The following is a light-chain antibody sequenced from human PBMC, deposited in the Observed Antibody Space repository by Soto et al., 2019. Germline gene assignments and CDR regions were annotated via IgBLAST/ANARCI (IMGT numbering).Light chain of an antibody. J-gene: IGLJ3*02. Sequence: QSVLTQPPSVSGAPGQRVTISCTGSISNIGAGYAVHWYQQLPGTAPKLLIYGNSNRPSGVPDRFSGSKSGTSASLAITGLQADDEADYYCQSYDSSLSGWVFGGGTQLTVL. V-gene: IGLV1-40*01. CDR3: QSYDSSLSGWV. CDR1: ISNIGAGYA. CDR2: GNS.